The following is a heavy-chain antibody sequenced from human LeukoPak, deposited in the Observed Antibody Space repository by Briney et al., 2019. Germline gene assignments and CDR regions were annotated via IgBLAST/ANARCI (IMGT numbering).Heavy chain of an antibody. CDR1: GFTFTTYW. CDR2: IKQDGSDK. CDR3: AELGITMIGGV. Sequence: RTGGSLRLSCAASGFTFTTYWMTWVRQAPGKGLEWVANIKQDGSDKYYVDSVKGRFTISRDNARKSVYLQMNSLRAEDTAVYYCAELGITMIGGVWGKGTTVTISS. J-gene: IGHJ6*04. V-gene: IGHV3-7*01. D-gene: IGHD3-10*02.